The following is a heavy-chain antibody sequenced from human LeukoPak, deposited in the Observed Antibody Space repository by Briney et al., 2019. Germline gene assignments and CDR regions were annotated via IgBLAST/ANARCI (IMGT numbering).Heavy chain of an antibody. Sequence: SETLSLTCAVYGGSFSGYYWSWIRQPPGKGLEWIGEINHSGSTNYNPSLKSRVTISVDTSKNQFSLKLSSVTAADTAVYYCARRTGSGSGYDWAYFDYWGQGTLVTVSS. J-gene: IGHJ4*02. D-gene: IGHD5-12*01. CDR3: ARRTGSGSGYDWAYFDY. CDR1: GGSFSGYY. CDR2: INHSGST. V-gene: IGHV4-34*01.